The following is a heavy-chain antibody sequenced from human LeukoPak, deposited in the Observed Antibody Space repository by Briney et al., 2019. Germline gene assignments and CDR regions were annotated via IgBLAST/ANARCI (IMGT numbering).Heavy chain of an antibody. Sequence: SETLSLTCTVSGGSIHTYNWMWIRQPAGKGLEFIGRNNFAGRGYYNPSLKSRVTISEDSPRNQFSLELTSVTAADTAVYYCARDRQHSYGSDLDHWGQGILVTVSS. D-gene: IGHD5-18*01. CDR3: ARDRQHSYGSDLDH. J-gene: IGHJ4*02. CDR1: GGSIHTYN. V-gene: IGHV4-4*07. CDR2: NNFAGRG.